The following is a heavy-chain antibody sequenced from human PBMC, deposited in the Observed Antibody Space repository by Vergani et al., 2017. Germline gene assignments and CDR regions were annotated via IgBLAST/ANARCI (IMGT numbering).Heavy chain of an antibody. V-gene: IGHV1-69*13. Sequence: QVQLVQSGAEVKKPGASVKVSCKASGYTFTSYGITWVRQAPGQGLEWMGRHLPKFGTANYAQKFQGRVTITADESTSTSYLALSSLTSDDTAVYYCAKENTVAVATPRYYNGLDVWGQGTTVTVSS. D-gene: IGHD6-19*01. CDR2: HLPKFGTA. CDR3: AKENTVAVATPRYYNGLDV. CDR1: GYTFTSYG. J-gene: IGHJ6*02.